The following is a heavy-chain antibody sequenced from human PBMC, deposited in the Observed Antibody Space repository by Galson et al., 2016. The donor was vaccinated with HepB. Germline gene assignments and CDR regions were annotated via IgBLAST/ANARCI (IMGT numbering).Heavy chain of an antibody. CDR1: GLMLSNCW. J-gene: IGHJ4*02. CDR3: AKGVGGTYGSYYFDS. D-gene: IGHD3-10*01. Sequence: SLRLSCAASGLMLSNCWVNWVRQAPGAGLEWVAIIKQDGSEKLYADSVMGRFTISRDNSKSTHYLQMDSLRADDTAVYYCAKGVGGTYGSYYFDSWGQGTLVTVSA. V-gene: IGHV3-7*03. CDR2: IKQDGSEK.